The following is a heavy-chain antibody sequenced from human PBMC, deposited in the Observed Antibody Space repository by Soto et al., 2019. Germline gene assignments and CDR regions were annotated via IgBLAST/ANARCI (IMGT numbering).Heavy chain of an antibody. V-gene: IGHV1-69*13. D-gene: IGHD5-12*01. J-gene: IGHJ6*02. CDR1: GGTFNNYP. CDR3: ARGRGYSGDDHYYYFDMDV. CDR2: SIPIFGTA. Sequence: ASVKVSCKASGGTFNNYPITWVRQAPGEGLEWMGGSIPIFGTANYAQKFQGRVTISVDESTSTAYMELSSLRSEDTAVYYCARGRGYSGDDHYYYFDMDVWGQGTTVTVSS.